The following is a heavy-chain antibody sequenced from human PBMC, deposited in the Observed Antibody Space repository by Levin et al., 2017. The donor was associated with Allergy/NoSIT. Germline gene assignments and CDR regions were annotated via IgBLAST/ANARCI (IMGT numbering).Heavy chain of an antibody. CDR1: GFTFSSYG. Sequence: LSLTCAASGFTFSSYGMHWVRQAPGKGLEWVAVIWDDGYKKYYADSVKGRFTISRDNSKNALYLQMNSLRAEDTAVYYCARVLRFYYYYYMDVWGKGTTVTVSS. J-gene: IGHJ6*03. D-gene: IGHD5-12*01. V-gene: IGHV3-33*01. CDR2: IWDDGYKK. CDR3: ARVLRFYYYYYMDV.